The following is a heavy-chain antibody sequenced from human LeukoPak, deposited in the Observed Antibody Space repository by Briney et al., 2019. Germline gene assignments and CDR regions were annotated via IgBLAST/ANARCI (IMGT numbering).Heavy chain of an antibody. J-gene: IGHJ4*02. V-gene: IGHV3-7*02. CDR3: ARVDWYKFDY. Sequence: GGSLRLSCAASGFTFSIYWMSWVRPAPGKGLEWVANINQDGSEKYYVDSVKGRFSISRDNAKSSLYLQMNSLRAEDTAVYYCARVDWYKFDYWGQGTLVTVSS. CDR2: INQDGSEK. D-gene: IGHD3-9*01. CDR1: GFTFSIYW.